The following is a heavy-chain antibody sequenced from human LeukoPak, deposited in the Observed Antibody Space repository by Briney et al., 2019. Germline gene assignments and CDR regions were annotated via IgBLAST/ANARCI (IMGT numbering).Heavy chain of an antibody. V-gene: IGHV4-4*02. Sequence: PSGTLSLTCAVSGDSISSSDWWSWVRQPPGKGLEWIGEIYHSGSTNYNPSLKSRVTISVDKSKNQFSLKLTSVTAADRAVYYCARDYHDSSLDYWGQGTLVTVSS. CDR2: IYHSGST. J-gene: IGHJ4*02. CDR1: GDSISSSDW. D-gene: IGHD3-22*01. CDR3: ARDYHDSSLDY.